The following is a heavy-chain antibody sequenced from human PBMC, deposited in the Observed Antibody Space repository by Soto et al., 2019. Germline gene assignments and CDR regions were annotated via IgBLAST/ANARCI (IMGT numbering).Heavy chain of an antibody. V-gene: IGHV4-34*01. CDR3: ARSRDGYHPLDC. Sequence: QVQLQQWGAGLLKPSETLSLTCAVYGGSFSGYYWSWIRQPPGKGLEWIGEINHSGSTNYNPSLKGRVTISVDTSKNQFSLKLTSVTAADTAVYYCARSRDGYHPLDCWGQGTLVTVSS. D-gene: IGHD5-12*01. CDR1: GGSFSGYY. J-gene: IGHJ4*02. CDR2: INHSGST.